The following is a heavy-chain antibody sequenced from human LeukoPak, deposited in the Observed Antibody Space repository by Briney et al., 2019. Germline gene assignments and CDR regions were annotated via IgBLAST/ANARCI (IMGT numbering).Heavy chain of an antibody. D-gene: IGHD3-3*01. J-gene: IGHJ5*02. V-gene: IGHV1-18*01. CDR2: ISAYNGNT. Sequence: GASVKVSCKASGYTFTSYGISWVRQAPGQGLEWMGWISAYNGNTNYAQKLQGRVTMTTDTSTSTAYMELRSLRSDDTAVYYCARAYDFWSCYSNWFDPWGQGTLVTVSS. CDR1: GYTFTSYG. CDR3: ARAYDFWSCYSNWFDP.